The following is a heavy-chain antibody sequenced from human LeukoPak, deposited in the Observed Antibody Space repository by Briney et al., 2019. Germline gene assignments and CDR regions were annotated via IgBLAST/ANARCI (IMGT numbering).Heavy chain of an antibody. CDR3: ARSGRIAAAWNY. Sequence: SVKVSCKASGGTFSSYAISWVRQAPGQGLEWMGGIIPIFGTANYAQKFQGRVTITADESTSTAYMELSSLRSEDTAVYYCARSGRIAAAWNYWGQGTLVTVSS. CDR2: IIPIFGTA. D-gene: IGHD6-13*01. V-gene: IGHV1-69*13. CDR1: GGTFSSYA. J-gene: IGHJ4*02.